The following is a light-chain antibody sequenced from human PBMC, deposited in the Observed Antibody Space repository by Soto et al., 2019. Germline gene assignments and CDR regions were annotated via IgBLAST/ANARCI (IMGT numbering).Light chain of an antibody. CDR2: GGF. V-gene: IGKV3-11*01. CDR1: PSVANF. CDR3: QQRNIWPPVT. Sequence: EIVLTQSPATLSLSPGERATLSCRASPSVANFVAWYQQKPGQAPRLLIYGGFNRATGIPARFSGSGSGTDFTLTISSLEPEDSAVYYCQQRNIWPPVTFGHGTRLEIK. J-gene: IGKJ5*01.